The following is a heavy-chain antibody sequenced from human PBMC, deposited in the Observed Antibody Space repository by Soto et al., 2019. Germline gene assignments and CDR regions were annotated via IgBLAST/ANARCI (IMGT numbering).Heavy chain of an antibody. V-gene: IGHV3-33*01. CDR2: IWYDGSNK. CDR3: ARSLGYCSGGSCYSNYYGMDV. CDR1: GFTFSSYG. D-gene: IGHD2-15*01. J-gene: IGHJ6*02. Sequence: GGSLRLSCAASGFTFSSYGMHWVRQAPGKGLEWVAVIWYDGSNKYYADSVKGRFTISRDNSKNTLYLQMNSLRAEDTAVYYCARSLGYCSGGSCYSNYYGMDVWGQGTTVTVS.